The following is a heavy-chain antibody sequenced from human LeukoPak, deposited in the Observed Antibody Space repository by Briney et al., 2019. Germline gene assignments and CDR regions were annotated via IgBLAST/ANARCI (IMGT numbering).Heavy chain of an antibody. CDR3: ARGWRFWQQLPLGY. V-gene: IGHV4-34*01. CDR2: INHSGST. CDR1: GGSFSGYY. J-gene: IGHJ4*02. Sequence: SETLSLTCAVYGGSFSGYYWSWIRQPPGKGLEWIGEINHSGSTNYNPSLKSRVTISVDTSKNQFSLKLSSVTAADTAVYYCARGWRFWQQLPLGYWGQGTLVTVSS. D-gene: IGHD6-13*01.